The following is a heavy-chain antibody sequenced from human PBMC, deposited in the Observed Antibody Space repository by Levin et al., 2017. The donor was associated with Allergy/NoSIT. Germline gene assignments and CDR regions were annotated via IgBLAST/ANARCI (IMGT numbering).Heavy chain of an antibody. J-gene: IGHJ4*02. CDR3: VRAQTGYVSPFDF. V-gene: IGHV4-31*03. D-gene: IGHD3-9*01. CDR1: GGSTRLGGYY. CDR2: IYYSGET. Sequence: SETLSLTCSVSGGSTRLGGYYWGWIRQHPVRGLEWLGYIYYSGETFYNPSVESRLVISHDTSENQFSLKLTSLTAADTAVYYCVRAQTGYVSPFDFWGPGTLVTVSS.